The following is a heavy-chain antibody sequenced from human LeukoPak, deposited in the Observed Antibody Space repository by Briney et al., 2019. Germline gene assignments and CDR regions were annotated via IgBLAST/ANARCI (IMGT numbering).Heavy chain of an antibody. D-gene: IGHD6-19*01. CDR2: IWYDGSNK. V-gene: IGHV3-33*06. CDR3: ANFERTVAGPYNWFDP. Sequence: PGGSLRLSCAASGFTFSSYGMHWVRQAPGKGLEWVAVIWYDGSNKYYADSVKGRFTISRDNSRNTLHVQMNSLRVEDTAVYYCANFERTVAGPYNWFDPWGQGTLVTVSS. J-gene: IGHJ5*02. CDR1: GFTFSSYG.